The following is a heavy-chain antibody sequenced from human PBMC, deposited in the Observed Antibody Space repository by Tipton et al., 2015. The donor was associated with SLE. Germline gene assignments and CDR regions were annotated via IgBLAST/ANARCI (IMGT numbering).Heavy chain of an antibody. Sequence: SLRLSCAASGFTFSSYAMSRVRQAPGKGLEWVSAISGSGGSTYYADSVKGRFTISRDNSKNTLYLQMNSLRAEDTAVYYCAKPTPYGSGGWFFDLWGPGTLVTVPS. J-gene: IGHJ2*01. D-gene: IGHD3-10*01. V-gene: IGHV3-23*01. CDR1: GFTFSSYA. CDR3: AKPTPYGSGGWFFDL. CDR2: ISGSGGST.